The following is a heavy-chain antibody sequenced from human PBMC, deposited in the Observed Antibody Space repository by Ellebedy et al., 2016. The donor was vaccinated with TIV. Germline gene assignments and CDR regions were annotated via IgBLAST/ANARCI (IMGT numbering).Heavy chain of an antibody. J-gene: IGHJ4*01. Sequence: GESLKISXAASGFSVSSKYMNWVRQALGKGLEWVSVIYTNGYTYYADSVRGRFTISRDENTLYLQMNSLTAEDTAVYYCATGYSNTWPLLNDYWGHGTLVAVSS. CDR2: IYTNGYT. CDR1: GFSVSSKY. D-gene: IGHD6-13*01. CDR3: ATGYSNTWPLLNDY. V-gene: IGHV3-53*01.